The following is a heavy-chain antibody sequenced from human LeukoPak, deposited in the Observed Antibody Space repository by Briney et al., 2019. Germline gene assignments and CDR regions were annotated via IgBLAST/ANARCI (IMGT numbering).Heavy chain of an antibody. V-gene: IGHV4-61*05. CDR1: GGSISSSSDY. D-gene: IGHD6-19*01. CDR2: IYYSGSL. J-gene: IGHJ4*02. CDR3: ARAGGSSGWYGSDY. Sequence: SSETLSLTCTVSGGSISSSSDYWRWIRQPPGKGLEWIGYIYYSGSLNYNPSLKSRDPISVYKSKNQFSLKLSSVTAADTAVYYCARAGGSSGWYGSDYWGQGTLVTVSS.